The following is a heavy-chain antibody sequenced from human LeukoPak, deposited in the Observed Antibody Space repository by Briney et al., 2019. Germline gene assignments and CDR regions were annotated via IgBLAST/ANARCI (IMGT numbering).Heavy chain of an antibody. CDR1: GFTYSSYA. CDR2: ISGSGGTT. D-gene: IGHD5-18*01. V-gene: IGHV3-23*01. Sequence: GGSLRLSCAASGFTYSSYAMSWVRQAPGKGLEWVSVISGSGGTTYYADSVKGRFTISRDNAKNTLYLQMNSLRAEDTAVYYCARVRYSYGYDWWGQGTLVTVSS. CDR3: ARVRYSYGYDW. J-gene: IGHJ4*02.